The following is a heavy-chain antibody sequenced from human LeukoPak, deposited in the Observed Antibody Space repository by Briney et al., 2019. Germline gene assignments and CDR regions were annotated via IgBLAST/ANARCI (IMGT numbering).Heavy chain of an antibody. CDR1: GGSFSGYY. Sequence: SETLSLTCAVYGGSFSGYYWSRIRQPPGKGLEWVGEINHSGSTNYNPSLKSRVTISVDTSKNQFSLKLSSVTAADTAVYYCARGVWYCSGGSCYKYYYYYMDVWGKGTTVTVSS. J-gene: IGHJ6*03. CDR3: ARGVWYCSGGSCYKYYYYYMDV. D-gene: IGHD2-15*01. CDR2: INHSGST. V-gene: IGHV4-34*01.